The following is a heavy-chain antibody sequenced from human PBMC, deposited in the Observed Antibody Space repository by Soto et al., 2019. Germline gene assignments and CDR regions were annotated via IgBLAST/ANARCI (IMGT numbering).Heavy chain of an antibody. Sequence: GGSLRLSCAASGFTFSSYVMHWVRQAPGKGLEWVAVIWYDGSNKYYADSVKGRFTISRDNSKNTLYLQMNSLRAEDTAVYYCARDLHGSYYGVDYWGQGTLVTVYS. V-gene: IGHV3-33*01. CDR1: GFTFSSYV. D-gene: IGHD1-26*01. CDR2: IWYDGSNK. J-gene: IGHJ4*02. CDR3: ARDLHGSYYGVDY.